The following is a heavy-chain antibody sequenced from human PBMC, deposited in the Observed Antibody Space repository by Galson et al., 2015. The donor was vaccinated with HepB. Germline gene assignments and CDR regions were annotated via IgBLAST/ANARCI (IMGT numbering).Heavy chain of an antibody. D-gene: IGHD3-22*01. J-gene: IGHJ4*02. CDR1: GYTFTSYA. Sequence: SVKVSCKASGYTFTSYANSWVRQAPGQGLEWMGWISAYNGNTNYAQKFQGRVTMTTDTSTSKAYMELRSLRSDDTAVYYCARDALYYYDSSGYYYWGQGTLVTVSS. CDR2: ISAYNGNT. V-gene: IGHV1-18*01. CDR3: ARDALYYYDSSGYYY.